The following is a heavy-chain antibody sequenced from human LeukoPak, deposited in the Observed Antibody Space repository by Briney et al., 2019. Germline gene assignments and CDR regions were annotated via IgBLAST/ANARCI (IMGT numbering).Heavy chain of an antibody. CDR3: ARVVPPTDYGSGSYFWDPYYFDY. Sequence: PGGSLRLSCAASGFTLNNYAMSWVRQAPGKGLEWVSATSSSDAGTYHADSVRGRFTISRDNSKNTLYLQMNSLRAEDAAVYYCARVVPPTDYGSGSYFWDPYYFDYWGQGTLVTVSS. CDR2: TSSSDAGT. D-gene: IGHD3-10*01. J-gene: IGHJ4*02. V-gene: IGHV3-23*01. CDR1: GFTLNNYA.